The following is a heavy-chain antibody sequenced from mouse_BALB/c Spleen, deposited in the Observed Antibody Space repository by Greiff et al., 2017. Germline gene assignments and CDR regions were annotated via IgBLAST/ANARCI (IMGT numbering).Heavy chain of an antibody. V-gene: IGHV2-9*02. D-gene: IGHD1-1*01. J-gene: IGHJ2*01. Sequence: VKLVESGPGLVAPSQSLSITCTVSGFSLTSYGVHWVRQPPGKGLEWLGVIWAGGSTNYNSALMSRLSISKDNSKSQVFLKMNSLQTDDTAMYYCARDTDYYGSSSYFDYWGQGTTLTVSS. CDR1: GFSLTSYG. CDR2: IWAGGST. CDR3: ARDTDYYGSSSYFDY.